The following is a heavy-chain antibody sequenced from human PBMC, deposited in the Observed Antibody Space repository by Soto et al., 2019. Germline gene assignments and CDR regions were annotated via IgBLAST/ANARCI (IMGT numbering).Heavy chain of an antibody. Sequence: GGSLRLSCAASGFTFSSYAMSWVRQVPGKGLEWVSAISSGAGTYYVDSVKGRFTISRDNSKNTLYLQMNSLRAEDTAVYSCAKDSISDRETFNFDSWGQGTLVTVSS. J-gene: IGHJ4*02. CDR3: AKDSISDRETFNFDS. D-gene: IGHD1-26*01. CDR2: ISSGAGT. CDR1: GFTFSSYA. V-gene: IGHV3-23*01.